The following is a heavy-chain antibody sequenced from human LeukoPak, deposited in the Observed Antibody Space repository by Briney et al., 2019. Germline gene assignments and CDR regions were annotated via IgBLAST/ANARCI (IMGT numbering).Heavy chain of an antibody. D-gene: IGHD5-24*01. Sequence: SETLSLTCAVYGGSFSGYYWSWIRQPPGKGLEWIGYIYYSGSTNYNPSLKSRVTISVDTSKNQFSLKLSSVTAADTAVYYCARTVDGYKYYFDYWGQGTLVTVSS. CDR1: GGSFSGYY. CDR3: ARTVDGYKYYFDY. J-gene: IGHJ4*02. CDR2: IYYSGST. V-gene: IGHV4-59*01.